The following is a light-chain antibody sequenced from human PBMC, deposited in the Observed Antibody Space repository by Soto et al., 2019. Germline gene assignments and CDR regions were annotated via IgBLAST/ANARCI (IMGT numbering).Light chain of an antibody. J-gene: IGKJ5*01. V-gene: IGKV3-20*01. CDR3: QPYATSPIT. CDR1: QSFSRSF. Sequence: EIVLTQSPGTLSLSPGERATLSCRASQSFSRSFLAWYQQKPGQAPRLLLYGASSRATGIPDRFSGSGSWTDFTVSIASQEPEDFAVYFCQPYATSPITFGLGTRLEMK. CDR2: GAS.